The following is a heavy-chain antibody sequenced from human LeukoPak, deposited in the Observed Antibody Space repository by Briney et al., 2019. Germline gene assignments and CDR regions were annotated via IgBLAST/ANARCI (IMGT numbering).Heavy chain of an antibody. V-gene: IGHV1-8*01. CDR1: GYTFTSYD. Sequence: ASVKVSCKASGYTFTSYDINWVRQATGQGLEWMGWMNPNSGNTGYAQNSQGRVTMTRDTSISTAYMELSSLRSEDAAVYYCTRGAVSEYCSGGSCYRWDQWGQGTLVTVSS. CDR2: MNPNSGNT. D-gene: IGHD2-15*01. CDR3: TRGAVSEYCSGGSCYRWDQ. J-gene: IGHJ4*02.